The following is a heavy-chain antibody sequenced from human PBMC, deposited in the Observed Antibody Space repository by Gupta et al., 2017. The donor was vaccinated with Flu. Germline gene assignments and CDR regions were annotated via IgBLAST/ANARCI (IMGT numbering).Heavy chain of an antibody. J-gene: IGHJ6*02. CDR2: INHSGST. CDR3: ARGGHSVRYCSGGSCYSTGYGMDV. Sequence: IGEINHSGSTNYNPSLKSRVTISVDTSKNQFSLKLSSVTAADTAVYYCARGGHSVRYCSGGSCYSTGYGMDVWGQGTTVTVSS. D-gene: IGHD2-15*01. V-gene: IGHV4-34*01.